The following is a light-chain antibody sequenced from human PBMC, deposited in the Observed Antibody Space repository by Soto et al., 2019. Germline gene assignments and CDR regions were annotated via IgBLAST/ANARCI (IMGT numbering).Light chain of an antibody. J-gene: IGKJ1*01. CDR2: AAS. CDR3: QQYGRSVTWT. CDR1: QSITSSY. V-gene: IGKV3-20*01. Sequence: EVVLTQSPGTVSLSPGERATLSCRASQSITSSYIAWYQQKPGQAPRLLIYAASSRATGIPDRFSCSGSGTDFTLSISRLEPEDFAVYYCQQYGRSVTWTFGQGTKVEIK.